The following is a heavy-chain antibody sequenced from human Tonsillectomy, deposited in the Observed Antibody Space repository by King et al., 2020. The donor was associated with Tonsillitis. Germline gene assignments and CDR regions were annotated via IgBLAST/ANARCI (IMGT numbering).Heavy chain of an antibody. J-gene: IGHJ4*02. CDR3: ASLRGWPGWLDY. D-gene: IGHD5-24*01. CDR2: IHPSDSDT. V-gene: IGHV5-51*01. CDR1: GYSFIDYW. Sequence: VQLVESGAEVIKPGESLKISCKASGYSFIDYWIGWVRQMPGEGLEWMGVIHPSDSDTRYNPSFQGQVTISADKSVSTAYLQWGSLKASDTALYYCASLRGWPGWLDYWGQGTLVTVSS.